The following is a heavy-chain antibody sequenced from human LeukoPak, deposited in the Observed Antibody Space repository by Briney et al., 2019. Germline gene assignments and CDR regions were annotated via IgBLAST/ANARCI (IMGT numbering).Heavy chain of an antibody. D-gene: IGHD6-13*01. Sequence: SETLSLTCAVYGGSFSGYYWGWIRQPAGKGLEWIGRIYTSGSTNYNPSLKSRVTMSVDTSKNQFSLKLTSVTAADTAVYYCARGDIAAAVAYWGQGTLVTVSS. CDR2: IYTSGST. CDR3: ARGDIAAAVAY. V-gene: IGHV4-59*10. CDR1: GGSFSGYY. J-gene: IGHJ4*02.